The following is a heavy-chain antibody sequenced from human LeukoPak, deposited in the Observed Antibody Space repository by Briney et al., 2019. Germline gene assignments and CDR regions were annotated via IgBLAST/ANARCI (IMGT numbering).Heavy chain of an antibody. CDR1: GFTFGDYA. V-gene: IGHV3-49*03. J-gene: IGHJ6*02. D-gene: IGHD3-16*01. CDR2: IRSKAYGGTT. CDR3: THAKPIMITFGGAPPSGMDV. Sequence: GGSLRLSCTASGFTFGDYAMSWFRQAPGKGLEWVGFIRSKAYGGTTEYAASVKGRFTISRDDSKSIAYLQMNSLKTEDTAVYYCTHAKPIMITFGGAPPSGMDVWGRGTTVTVSS.